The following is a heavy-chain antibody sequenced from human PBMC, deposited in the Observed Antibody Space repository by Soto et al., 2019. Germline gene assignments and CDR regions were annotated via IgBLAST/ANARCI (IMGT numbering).Heavy chain of an antibody. CDR3: ARGDSSGWDFDY. CDR2: ISSSESTI. Sequence: AGGSLRLSCAASKFTFSNYNMNWVRQAPGKWLEWVSYISSSESTIYYADSVKDRFVIYRDNAENSLYLQMNSLRDEDTAVYYCARGDSSGWDFDYWGQGTLVTVSS. CDR1: KFTFSNYN. V-gene: IGHV3-48*02. J-gene: IGHJ4*02. D-gene: IGHD6-19*01.